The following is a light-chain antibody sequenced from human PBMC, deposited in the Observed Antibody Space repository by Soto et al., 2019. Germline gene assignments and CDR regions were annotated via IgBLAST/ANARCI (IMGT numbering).Light chain of an antibody. CDR3: QQYKSYPHT. CDR1: QGINNY. Sequence: DIQMTQSPSSLSASVGDRVTITCRASQGINNYLAWLQQKPGKAPKSLIYDTSSLHSGVPSNFSGSGSGTDFTLTISNLQPEDFATYYCQQYKSYPHTFGPGTKVHIK. J-gene: IGKJ3*01. V-gene: IGKV1-16*02. CDR2: DTS.